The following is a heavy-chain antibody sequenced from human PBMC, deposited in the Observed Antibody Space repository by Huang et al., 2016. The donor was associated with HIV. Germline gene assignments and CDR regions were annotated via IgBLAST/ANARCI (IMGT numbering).Heavy chain of an antibody. D-gene: IGHD5-12*01. Sequence: EVQLVQSGAEVKQPGESLTFSCNASGYSFTHFWIGWVRQMPGKGLEWMGIINPGDSDTRYSPSFQGQVTISADKSIDTAYLQWSSLKASDTAIYYCAKQGYTWSFDYWGQGTLVSVSS. CDR2: INPGDSDT. CDR3: AKQGYTWSFDY. CDR1: GYSFTHFW. V-gene: IGHV5-51*01. J-gene: IGHJ4*02.